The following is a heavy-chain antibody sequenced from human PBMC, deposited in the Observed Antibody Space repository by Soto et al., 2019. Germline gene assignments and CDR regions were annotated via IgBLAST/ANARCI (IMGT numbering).Heavy chain of an antibody. CDR1: GFTFSSYA. Sequence: EVQLLESGGGLVQPGGSLRLSCAASGFTFSSYAMSWVRQAPGKGLEWVSAMSGGGGSTYYADSVKDRFTISRDNSKNTLYLQMNSLRAEDPAVYYCAKGNKAVAAPFDYWGQGTLVTVPS. CDR2: MSGGGGST. J-gene: IGHJ4*02. D-gene: IGHD6-19*01. CDR3: AKGNKAVAAPFDY. V-gene: IGHV3-23*01.